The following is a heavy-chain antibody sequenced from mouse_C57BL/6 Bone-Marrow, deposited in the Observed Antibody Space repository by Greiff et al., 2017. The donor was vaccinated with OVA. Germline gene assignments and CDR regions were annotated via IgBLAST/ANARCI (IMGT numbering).Heavy chain of an antibody. CDR1: GFNIKDDY. V-gene: IGHV14-4*01. J-gene: IGHJ1*03. CDR2: IDPENGDT. Sequence: EVKLMESGAELVRPGASVKLSCTASGFNIKDDYMHWVKQRPEQGLEWIGWIDPENGDTEYASKFQGKATITADTSSNTAYLQLSSLTSEDTAVYYCTTYGSPWYFGVWGTGTTVTVSS. D-gene: IGHD1-1*01. CDR3: TTYGSPWYFGV.